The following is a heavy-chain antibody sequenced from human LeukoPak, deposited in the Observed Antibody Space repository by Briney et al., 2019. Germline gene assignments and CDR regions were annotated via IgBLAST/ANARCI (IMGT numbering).Heavy chain of an antibody. V-gene: IGHV3-30*18. J-gene: IGHJ4*02. CDR2: ISDDGRRK. CDR1: GFSFISYG. Sequence: GGSLRLSCAASGFSFISYGMHWVRQAPGKGLEWVGVISDDGRRKDYADSVKGRFTISRDNSKDTLYLQMNSLRAEDTAVYYCAKRPSDYGDYVSYFDYWGQGTPVTVS. CDR3: AKRPSDYGDYVSYFDY. D-gene: IGHD4-17*01.